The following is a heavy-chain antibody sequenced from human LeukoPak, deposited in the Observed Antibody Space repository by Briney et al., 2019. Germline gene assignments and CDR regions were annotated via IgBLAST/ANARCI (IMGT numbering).Heavy chain of an antibody. Sequence: GGSLRLSCAASGFTFSSYSMNWVRQAPGKGLEWVSSISSSSSYIYYADSVKGRFTISRDNAKNSLYLQMNSLRAEDTAVYYCARPLYSNIGFYYYYYMDVWGKGTTVTVSS. J-gene: IGHJ6*03. CDR2: ISSSSSYI. D-gene: IGHD4-11*01. V-gene: IGHV3-21*01. CDR1: GFTFSSYS. CDR3: ARPLYSNIGFYYYYYMDV.